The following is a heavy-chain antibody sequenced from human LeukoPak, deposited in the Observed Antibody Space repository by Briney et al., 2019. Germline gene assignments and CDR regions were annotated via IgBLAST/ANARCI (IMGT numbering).Heavy chain of an antibody. CDR3: AKATWDALAVAAMRYFDY. CDR1: GFTFSTYD. Sequence: GGSLRLSCSASGFTFSTYDMNWVRQAPGKGLEWVSSISTTSNYIYYADSVKGRFTISRDNSKNTLYLQMNSLRAEDTAVYYCAKATWDALAVAAMRYFDYWGQGTLVTVSS. V-gene: IGHV3-21*04. J-gene: IGHJ4*02. CDR2: ISTTSNYI. D-gene: IGHD6-19*01.